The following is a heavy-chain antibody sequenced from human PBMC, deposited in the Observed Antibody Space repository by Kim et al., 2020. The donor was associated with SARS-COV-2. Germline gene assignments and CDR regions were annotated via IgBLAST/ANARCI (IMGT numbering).Heavy chain of an antibody. D-gene: IGHD3-22*01. J-gene: IGHJ6*02. CDR1: GYTFTSYD. Sequence: ASVKVSCKASGYTFTSYDINWVRQATGQGLEWMGWMNPNSGNTGYAQKFQGRVTMTRNTSISTAYMELSSLRSEDTAVYYCARGSRGITMIVVVNHYYYYGMDVWGQGTTVTVSS. CDR3: ARGSRGITMIVVVNHYYYYGMDV. CDR2: MNPNSGNT. V-gene: IGHV1-8*01.